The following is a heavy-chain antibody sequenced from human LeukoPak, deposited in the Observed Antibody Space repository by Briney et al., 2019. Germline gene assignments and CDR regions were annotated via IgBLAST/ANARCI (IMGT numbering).Heavy chain of an antibody. J-gene: IGHJ4*02. D-gene: IGHD3-3*01. CDR3: AKSFTIFGVAIRMYYFDY. CDR1: GFTFSSYA. CDR2: ISGSGGST. Sequence: PGGSLRLSCAASGFTFSSYAMSWVRQAPGKGLEWVSAISGSGGSTYYADSVKGRFTISRDNSKNTLYLQMNSLRAEDTAVYYCAKSFTIFGVAIRMYYFDYWGQGTLVTVSS. V-gene: IGHV3-23*01.